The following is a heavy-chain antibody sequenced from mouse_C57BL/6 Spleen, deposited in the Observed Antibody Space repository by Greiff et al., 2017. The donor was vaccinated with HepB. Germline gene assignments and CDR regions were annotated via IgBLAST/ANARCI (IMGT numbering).Heavy chain of an antibody. Sequence: EVKLVESGGGLVKPGGSLKLSCAASGFTFSSYAMSWVRQTPEKRLEWVATISDGGSYTYYPDNVKGRFTISRDNAKNNLYLQMSHLKSEDTAMYYCAREEYYGSQFDYWGQGTTLTVSS. CDR1: GFTFSSYA. D-gene: IGHD1-1*01. J-gene: IGHJ2*01. CDR2: ISDGGSYT. V-gene: IGHV5-4*01. CDR3: AREEYYGSQFDY.